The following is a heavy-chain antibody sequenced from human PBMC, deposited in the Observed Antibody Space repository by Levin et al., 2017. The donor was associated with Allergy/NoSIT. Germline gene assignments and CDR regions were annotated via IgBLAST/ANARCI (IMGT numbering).Heavy chain of an antibody. CDR1: GYTFTSYA. D-gene: IGHD2-2*01. CDR2: INAGNGNT. Sequence: AASVKVSCKASGYTFTSYAMHWVRQAPGQRLEWMGWINAGNGNTKYSQKFQGRVTITRDTSASTAYMELSSLRSEDTAVYYCARNCSSTSCYDRADAFDIWGQGTMVTVSS. J-gene: IGHJ3*02. CDR3: ARNCSSTSCYDRADAFDI. V-gene: IGHV1-3*01.